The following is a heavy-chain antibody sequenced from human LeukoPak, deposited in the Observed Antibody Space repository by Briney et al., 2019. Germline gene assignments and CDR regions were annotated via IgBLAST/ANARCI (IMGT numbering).Heavy chain of an antibody. CDR2: ISYDGSKK. J-gene: IGHJ4*02. CDR1: GFTFSSYG. CDR3: AKDSYDSSGYYGPYLGY. Sequence: GSLRLSCAASGFTFSSYGMHWVRQAPGKGLEWVAVISYDGSKKYYADSVKGRFTISRDNSKNTLYLQMNSLRAEDTAVYYCAKDSYDSSGYYGPYLGYWGQGTLVTVSS. D-gene: IGHD3-22*01. V-gene: IGHV3-30*18.